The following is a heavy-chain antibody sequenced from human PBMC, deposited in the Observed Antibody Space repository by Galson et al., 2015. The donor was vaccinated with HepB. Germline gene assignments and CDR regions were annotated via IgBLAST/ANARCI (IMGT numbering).Heavy chain of an antibody. J-gene: IGHJ3*02. D-gene: IGHD3-10*01. CDR2: IWYDGSNK. Sequence: SLRLSCAASGFTFSSYGMHWVRQAPGKGLEWVAVIWYDGSNKYYADSVKGRFTISRDNSKNTLYLQMNSLRAEDTAVYYCARDPIIYYSDAFDIWGQGTMVTVPS. V-gene: IGHV3-33*01. CDR3: ARDPIIYYSDAFDI. CDR1: GFTFSSYG.